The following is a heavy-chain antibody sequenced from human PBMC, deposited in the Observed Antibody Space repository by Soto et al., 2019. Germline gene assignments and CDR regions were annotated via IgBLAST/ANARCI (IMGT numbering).Heavy chain of an antibody. J-gene: IGHJ6*02. Sequence: GGSLRLSCAASGFTVSSNYMSWVRQAPGKGLEWVSVIYSGGSTYYADSVKGRFTISRDNSKNTLYLQMNSLRAEDTAVYYCARETAGKVPYGMDVWGQGTTVTVSS. D-gene: IGHD2-21*02. CDR1: GFTVSSNY. CDR3: ARETAGKVPYGMDV. V-gene: IGHV3-53*01. CDR2: IYSGGST.